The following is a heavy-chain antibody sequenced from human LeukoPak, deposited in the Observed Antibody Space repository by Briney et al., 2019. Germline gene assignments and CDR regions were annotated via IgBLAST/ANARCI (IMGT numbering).Heavy chain of an antibody. CDR1: GFTFSSYG. Sequence: GGSLRLSCAASGFTFSSYGMSWVRQAPGKGLEWVSAISGSGGSTYYADSVKGRFTISRDNSKNTLYLQMNSLRAEDTAVYYCAKDLRVRGVIIYFDYWGQGTLVTVSS. V-gene: IGHV3-23*01. D-gene: IGHD3-10*01. J-gene: IGHJ4*02. CDR2: ISGSGGST. CDR3: AKDLRVRGVIIYFDY.